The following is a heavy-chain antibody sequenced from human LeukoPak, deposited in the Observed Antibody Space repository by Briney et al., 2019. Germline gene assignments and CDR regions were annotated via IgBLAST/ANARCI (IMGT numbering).Heavy chain of an antibody. Sequence: GGSLRLSYAASGFTFSSYAMSWVRQAPGKGLEWVSGISGSGGSTYYADSVKGRFTISRDNSKKTLYLQMNSLRAEDTAVYYCAELGITMIGGVWGKGTTVTISS. V-gene: IGHV3-23*01. CDR2: ISGSGGST. CDR3: AELGITMIGGV. J-gene: IGHJ6*04. D-gene: IGHD3-10*02. CDR1: GFTFSSYA.